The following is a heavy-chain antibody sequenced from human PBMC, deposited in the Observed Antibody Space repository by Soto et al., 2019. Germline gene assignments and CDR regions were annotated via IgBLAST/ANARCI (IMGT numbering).Heavy chain of an antibody. J-gene: IGHJ4*02. CDR3: GRGGGSGWYPADS. V-gene: IGHV3-7*03. CDR1: GFTFSNYW. Sequence: EVQLVESGGGLVQPGGSLRLSCEGSGFTFSNYWMTWVRQAPGKGLEWVANIKQDGTEENYVDSVKGRITISRDNAKISLYPQMNSLRAEDTAAYYCGRGGGSGWYPADSWGQGTLVTVSS. CDR2: IKQDGTEE. D-gene: IGHD6-19*01.